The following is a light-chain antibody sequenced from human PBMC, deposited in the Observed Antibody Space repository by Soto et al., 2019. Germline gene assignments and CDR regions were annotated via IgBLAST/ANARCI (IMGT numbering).Light chain of an antibody. V-gene: IGKV1-5*03. CDR1: QSISSW. CDR2: KAS. J-gene: IGKJ1*01. Sequence: DIQMTHSPSTLSAFVGDRVTITCRASQSISSWLAWYQQKPGKAPKLLIYKASSLEGGVPSRFSGSGSGTEFTLTISSLQPDDFATYYCQQYNSYPRTFGQGTKVDIK. CDR3: QQYNSYPRT.